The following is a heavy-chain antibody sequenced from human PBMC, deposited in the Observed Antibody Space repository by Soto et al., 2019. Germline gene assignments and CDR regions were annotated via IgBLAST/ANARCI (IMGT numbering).Heavy chain of an antibody. CDR3: ARDAFKHRSSSRYTRHLDY. CDR1: GDTFSTYT. D-gene: IGHD3-16*02. CDR2: ILPVFNVA. J-gene: IGHJ4*02. Sequence: VQLVQSGAEVKKPGSSVKISCQTSGDTFSTYTINWVRQAPGQGLEWMGGILPVFNVANYAQRFQARVTITADESTGTAYMEMTGLRSEDTAVYYCARDAFKHRSSSRYTRHLDYWGQGTQVNVSS. V-gene: IGHV1-69*01.